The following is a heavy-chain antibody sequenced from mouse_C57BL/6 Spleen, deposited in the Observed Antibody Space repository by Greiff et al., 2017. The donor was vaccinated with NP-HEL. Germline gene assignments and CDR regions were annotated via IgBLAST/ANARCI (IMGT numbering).Heavy chain of an antibody. CDR3: TRVNWDYFGY. V-gene: IGHV5-9-1*02. D-gene: IGHD4-1*01. CDR2: ISSGGDYI. Sequence: EVTLVESGEGLVKPGGSLKLSCAASGFTFSSYAMSWVRQTPEKRLEWVAYISSGGDYIYYAETVKGRVTIARDNARNTLYRQMSSLKSEDTAMYYCTRVNWDYFGYWGQGTTLTVSS. CDR1: GFTFSSYA. J-gene: IGHJ2*01.